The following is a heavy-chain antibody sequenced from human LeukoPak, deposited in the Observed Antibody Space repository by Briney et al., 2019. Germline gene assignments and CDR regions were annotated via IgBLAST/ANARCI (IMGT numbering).Heavy chain of an antibody. CDR3: ARDLMRTYYSDSGSYSQGPVDP. CDR2: IAHSGST. D-gene: IGHD3-10*01. Sequence: SETLSLTCTVYGESLRPYYWNCIRQSPGKGLEWIGEIAHSGSTNYNASLKSLVTISIDTSRDQVSLKLTPVTAADTAVYYCARDLMRTYYSDSGSYSQGPVDPWGQGTLVTVSS. CDR1: GESLRPYY. V-gene: IGHV4-34*01. J-gene: IGHJ5*02.